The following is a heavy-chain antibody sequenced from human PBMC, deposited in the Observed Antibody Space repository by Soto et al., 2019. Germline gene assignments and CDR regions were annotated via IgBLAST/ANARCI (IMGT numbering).Heavy chain of an antibody. J-gene: IGHJ5*02. D-gene: IGHD2-15*01. CDR1: GGTFSIYT. V-gene: IGHV1-69*01. Sequence: QVQLVQSGAEVKKPGSSVKVSCKASGGTFSIYTISWVRQAPGQGLEWMGGSANSAQKFQGRLTVTADESTSTVYLELSSLTSEDTAVNYCAKEGPPDIAWFDPWGQGNLVSVSS. CDR2: GSA. CDR3: AKEGPPDIAWFDP.